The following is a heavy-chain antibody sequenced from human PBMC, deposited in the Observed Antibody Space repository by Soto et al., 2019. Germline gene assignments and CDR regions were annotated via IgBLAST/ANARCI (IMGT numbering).Heavy chain of an antibody. CDR2: INAGNGNT. J-gene: IGHJ4*02. CDR3: ARDWGYCSGGSCPSYFYY. Sequence: ASVKVSCKASRYTFTSYAMHWVRQATGQRLEWVGWINAGNGNTKYSQKFQGRVTITRDTSASTAYMELSSLRSEDTAVYYCARDWGYCSGGSCPSYFYYWGQGTLVNVSS. CDR1: RYTFTSYA. D-gene: IGHD2-15*01. V-gene: IGHV1-3*01.